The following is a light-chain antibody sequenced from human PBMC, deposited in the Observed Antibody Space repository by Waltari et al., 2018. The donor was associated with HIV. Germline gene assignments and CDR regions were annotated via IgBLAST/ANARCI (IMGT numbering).Light chain of an antibody. CDR3: AAWADRLSSVV. Sequence: QSVLTQPPSASGTPGQRVTISCSGNSSNIGSYYVYCYQQHPGTAPKLLIYWDKQRPLGVPDRFSCSKSGTSASSAIRGLRSEDEADYFCAAWADRLSSVVFGGGTKLTVL. CDR1: SSNIGSYY. CDR2: WDK. J-gene: IGLJ2*01. V-gene: IGLV1-47*01.